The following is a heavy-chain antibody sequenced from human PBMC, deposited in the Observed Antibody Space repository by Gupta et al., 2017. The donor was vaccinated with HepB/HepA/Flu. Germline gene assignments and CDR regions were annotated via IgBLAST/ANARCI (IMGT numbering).Heavy chain of an antibody. Sequence: EVQLVQSGAAVNKPGESLKISCKASGYSFTSYWIAWVRQMPGKGLEWMGIIYPGYSEYRYSPAFQGQVTISADKSSSTAYLQWSRLKASDTGMYYCARPRLRRIDDCDIWGQGTVVTVSS. CDR1: GYSFTSYW. V-gene: IGHV5-51*01. CDR3: ARPRLRRIDDCDI. CDR2: IYPGYSEY. J-gene: IGHJ3*02.